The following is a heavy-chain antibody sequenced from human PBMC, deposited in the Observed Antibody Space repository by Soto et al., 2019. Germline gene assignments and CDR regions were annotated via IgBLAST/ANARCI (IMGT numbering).Heavy chain of an antibody. CDR1: GFAFHTYA. Sequence: EVRLLDSGGGLVQRGGSLRLSCEASGFAFHTYAMSWVRQVLGKGLEWVSAINSGGDKSYYAASVEGRFTISRDNSKNLLFLQMNSLRADDTAVYSCTQGGLWQQSIKNWGQGTLVTVSS. V-gene: IGHV3-23*01. CDR2: INSGGDKS. J-gene: IGHJ4*02. CDR3: TQGGLWQQSIKN.